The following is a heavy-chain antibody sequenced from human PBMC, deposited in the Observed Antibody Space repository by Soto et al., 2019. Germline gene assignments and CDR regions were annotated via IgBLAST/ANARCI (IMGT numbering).Heavy chain of an antibody. D-gene: IGHD3-10*01. CDR2: ISSGSSYI. V-gene: IGHV3-21*01. J-gene: IGHJ5*01. CDR3: ARDILSGGAYPDS. Sequence: VGSLRLSCAASGFTFSSYTMNWVRQAPGKGLEWISSISSGSSYIYYAGSVKGRFTISRDNAKNSLFLQMNSLRADDTAVYYCARDILSGGAYPDSWGQGTKVTVSP. CDR1: GFTFSSYT.